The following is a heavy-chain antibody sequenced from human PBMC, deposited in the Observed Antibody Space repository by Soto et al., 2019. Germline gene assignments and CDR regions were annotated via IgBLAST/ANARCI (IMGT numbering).Heavy chain of an antibody. D-gene: IGHD3-3*01. CDR1: GFTFSSYP. V-gene: IGHV3-30-3*01. CDR3: ARDRDFWSGYGTFDY. J-gene: IGHJ4*02. CDR2: ISYDGINK. Sequence: GGSLRLSCAASGFTFSSYPMHWVRQAPGKGLEWVAVISYDGINKYYADSVKGRFTISRDNSKNTLYLQMNSLRAEDTAVYYCARDRDFWSGYGTFDYWGQGTLVTV.